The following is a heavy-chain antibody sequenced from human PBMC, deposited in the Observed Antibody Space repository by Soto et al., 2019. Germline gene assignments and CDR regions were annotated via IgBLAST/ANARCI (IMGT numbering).Heavy chain of an antibody. D-gene: IGHD5-18*01. J-gene: IGHJ4*02. CDR1: GGSISSAAYY. CDR2: ISHSGST. CDR3: AREYTYGSNFFDC. Sequence: SETLSLTCTVSGGSISSAAYYWSWIRQHPGKGMEWIGYISHSGSTYYNPSLKSRVIISVDTSKNQFSLSLTSVTAADTAVYYCAREYTYGSNFFDCWGQGALVTAPQ. V-gene: IGHV4-31*03.